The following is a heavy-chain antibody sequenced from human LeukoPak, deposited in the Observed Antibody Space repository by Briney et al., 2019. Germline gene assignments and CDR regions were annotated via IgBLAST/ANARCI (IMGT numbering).Heavy chain of an antibody. D-gene: IGHD3-9*01. Sequence: PGGSLRLSCAASGFTFSSYAMSWVRQARGKWLEWVSAISGSGGSTYYADSVKGRFTISRDNSKNTLYLQMNSLRAEDTAVYYCAARYSNYYYYYMDVWGKGTTVTVSS. CDR3: AARYSNYYYYYMDV. V-gene: IGHV3-23*01. J-gene: IGHJ6*03. CDR1: GFTFSSYA. CDR2: ISGSGGST.